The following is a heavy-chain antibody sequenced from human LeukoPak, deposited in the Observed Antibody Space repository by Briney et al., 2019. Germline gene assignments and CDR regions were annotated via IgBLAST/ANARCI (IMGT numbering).Heavy chain of an antibody. D-gene: IGHD3-10*01. CDR3: VRAPMVRGLIATTYYFDY. V-gene: IGHV1-8*03. CDR2: MNPNSGNT. J-gene: IGHJ4*02. Sequence: GASVKVSCKASGYTFTSYDINWVRQATGQGLEWMGWMNPNSGNTGYAQKFQGRVTITRDTSISTAYMELSSLRSEDTAVYYCVRAPMVRGLIATTYYFDYWGQGTLVTVSS. CDR1: GYTFTSYD.